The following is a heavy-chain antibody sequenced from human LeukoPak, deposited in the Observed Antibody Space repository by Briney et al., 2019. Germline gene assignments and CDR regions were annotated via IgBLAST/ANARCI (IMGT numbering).Heavy chain of an antibody. V-gene: IGHV3-30*04. J-gene: IGHJ4*02. Sequence: PGGSLRLSCAASGFTLSSYAMHWVRQAPGKGLEWVAVISYDGSNKYYADSVKGRFTISRDNSKNTLYLQMNSLRAEDTAVYYCARGRFYDILTGYNDYWGQGTLVTVSS. CDR2: ISYDGSNK. D-gene: IGHD3-9*01. CDR1: GFTLSSYA. CDR3: ARGRFYDILTGYNDY.